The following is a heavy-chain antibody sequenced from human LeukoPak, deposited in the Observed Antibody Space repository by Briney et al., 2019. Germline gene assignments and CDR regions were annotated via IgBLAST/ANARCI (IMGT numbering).Heavy chain of an antibody. Sequence: GGSLRLSCAASGFTFSSYSMNWVRKAPGKGLEWVPSISSSSSYIYYADSVKGRFTISRDNAKNSLYLQMNSLRAEDAAIYYCAKGRTGFSYGYGIDYWGQGTLVTVSS. V-gene: IGHV3-21*04. D-gene: IGHD5-18*01. J-gene: IGHJ4*02. CDR2: ISSSSSYI. CDR3: AKGRTGFSYGYGIDY. CDR1: GFTFSSYS.